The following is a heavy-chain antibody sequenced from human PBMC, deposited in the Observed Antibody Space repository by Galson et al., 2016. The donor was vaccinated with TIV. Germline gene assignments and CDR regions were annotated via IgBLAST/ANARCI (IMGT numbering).Heavy chain of an antibody. Sequence: LTCTVSGDSISGGGYYWSWLRQRPGMGLDYIEYIYDDGTTYVNPSLKSRVSMSVDTSKDMFSLRLSSMTAADTAVYYCARSVTRGVVTARFFDLWGLGTLVTVSS. V-gene: IGHV4-31*03. D-gene: IGHD2-21*02. CDR3: ARSVTRGVVTARFFDL. J-gene: IGHJ4*02. CDR2: IYDDGTT. CDR1: GDSISGGGYY.